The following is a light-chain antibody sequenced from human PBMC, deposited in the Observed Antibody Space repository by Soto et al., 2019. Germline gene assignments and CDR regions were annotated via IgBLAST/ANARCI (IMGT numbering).Light chain of an antibody. CDR1: QSLGGS. V-gene: IGKV3-15*01. CDR3: QQYKNGWT. CDR2: GAS. J-gene: IGKJ1*01. Sequence: IVMTQSPATLSVSPGERATLSCRASQSLGGSLAWYQQKPGQAPRLLIYGASTRVTGIPARFSGSGSGTEFTLTISSLQSGDFAVYYCQQYKNGWTFGQGTKVDI.